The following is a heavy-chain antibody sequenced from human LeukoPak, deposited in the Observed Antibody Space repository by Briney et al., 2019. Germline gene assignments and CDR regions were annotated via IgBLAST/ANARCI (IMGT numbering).Heavy chain of an antibody. CDR3: ARYRTGGGAFDI. V-gene: IGHV4-59*01. D-gene: IGHD1-14*01. Sequence: SETLSLTCTVSGGSISSYYWGWIRQLPGKGLECIGYIYYSGSTNYNPSLKSRVTISVDTSKNQFSLILSSVTAADTAVYYCARYRTGGGAFDIWGQGTMVTVSS. CDR1: GGSISSYY. CDR2: IYYSGST. J-gene: IGHJ3*02.